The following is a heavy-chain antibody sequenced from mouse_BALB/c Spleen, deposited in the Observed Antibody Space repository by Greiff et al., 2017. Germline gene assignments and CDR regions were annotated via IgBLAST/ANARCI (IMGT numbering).Heavy chain of an antibody. CDR2: IDPANGNT. CDR3: ALNYYGSSPRLPY. J-gene: IGHJ3*01. Sequence: EVQLQQSGAELVKPGASVKLSCTASGFNIKDTYMHWVKQRPEQGLEWIGRIDPANGNTKYDPKFQGKATITADTSSNTAYLQLSSLTSEDTAVYYCALNYYGSSPRLPYWGQGTLVTVSA. D-gene: IGHD1-1*01. CDR1: GFNIKDTY. V-gene: IGHV14-3*02.